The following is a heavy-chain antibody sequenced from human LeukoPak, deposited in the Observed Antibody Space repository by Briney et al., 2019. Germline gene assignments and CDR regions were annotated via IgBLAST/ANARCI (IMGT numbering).Heavy chain of an antibody. J-gene: IGHJ5*02. CDR3: ASSPLLCGSGSYLFDP. CDR2: ISAYNGNT. V-gene: IGHV1-18*01. Sequence: ASVKVSCKASGYTFTSYGISWVRQAPGQGLEWMGWISAYNGNTNYAQKLQGRVTMTTDTSTSTAYMELRSLRSDDTAVYYCASSPLLCGSGSYLFDPWGQGTLVTVSS. D-gene: IGHD3-10*01. CDR1: GYTFTSYG.